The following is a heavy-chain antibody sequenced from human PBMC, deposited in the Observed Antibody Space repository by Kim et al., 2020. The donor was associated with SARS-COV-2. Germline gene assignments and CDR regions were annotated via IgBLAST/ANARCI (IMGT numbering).Heavy chain of an antibody. V-gene: IGHV3-74*01. CDR3: ARGMGDY. Sequence: GSLTSYADSVKGRFTISRDNTENTVYLQMNSLRVEDTAVYYCARGMGDYLGQGTVVTVSS. CDR2: GSLT. J-gene: IGHJ4*02. D-gene: IGHD1-26*01.